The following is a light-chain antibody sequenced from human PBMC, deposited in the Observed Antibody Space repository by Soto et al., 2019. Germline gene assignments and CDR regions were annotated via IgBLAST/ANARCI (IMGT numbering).Light chain of an antibody. J-gene: IGKJ1*01. CDR3: QQSYSNTRT. CDR1: QSIRSY. V-gene: IGKV1-39*01. CDR2: AES. Sequence: DIQMTQSQSSLSGSLGDIVTTTCRASQSIRSYLNWYKQKTGKAPKILIYAESSLQSGVPSRFSGSGSGTDLNLTISSLQPEDFATDYCQQSYSNTRTCGQGTKVDI.